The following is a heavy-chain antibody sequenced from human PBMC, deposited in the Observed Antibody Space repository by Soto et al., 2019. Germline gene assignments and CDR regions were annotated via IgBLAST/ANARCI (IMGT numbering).Heavy chain of an antibody. CDR3: ARDPNIVLVPAASRSYYYYYGMDV. CDR1: GFTFSSYW. CDR2: IKQDGSEK. Sequence: PGGSLRLSCAASGFTFSSYWMSWVRQAPGKGLEWVANIKQDGSEKYYVDSVKGRFTISRDNAKNSLYLQMNSLRAEDTAVYYCARDPNIVLVPAASRSYYYYYGMDVWGQGTTVTVSS. V-gene: IGHV3-7*01. J-gene: IGHJ6*02. D-gene: IGHD2-2*01.